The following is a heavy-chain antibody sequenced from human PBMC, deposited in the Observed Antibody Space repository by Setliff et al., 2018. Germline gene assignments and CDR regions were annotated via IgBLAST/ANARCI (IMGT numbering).Heavy chain of an antibody. CDR1: GGSFSGYY. CDR3: ARGLSYYDSSGYLLAPYAFDI. J-gene: IGHJ3*02. Sequence: KPSETLSLTCAVYGGSFSGYYWSWIRQPPGKGLEWIGEINHSGSTNNNPSLKSRVTISVDTSKNQFSLKLSSVTAADTAVYYCARGLSYYDSSGYLLAPYAFDIWGQGTMVTVSS. CDR2: INHSGST. V-gene: IGHV4-34*01. D-gene: IGHD3-22*01.